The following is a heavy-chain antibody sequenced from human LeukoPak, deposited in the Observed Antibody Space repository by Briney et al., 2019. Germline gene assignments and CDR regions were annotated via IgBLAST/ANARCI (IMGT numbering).Heavy chain of an antibody. CDR3: VRQDPYTTGWHFDY. J-gene: IGHJ4*02. CDR1: GGSISTSSYY. D-gene: IGHD6-19*01. Sequence: PSEPLSLTCTVSGGSISTSSYYWGWTRQPPGKGLEWIGSIYSSASTYYNPSLKSRVTLSVDTPKNQFSLRLSSVTAADTAVYYCVRQDPYTTGWHFDYWGQGTLVTVSS. CDR2: IYSSAST. V-gene: IGHV4-39*01.